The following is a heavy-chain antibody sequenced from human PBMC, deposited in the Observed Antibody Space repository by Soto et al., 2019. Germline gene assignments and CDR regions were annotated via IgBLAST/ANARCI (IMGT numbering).Heavy chain of an antibody. J-gene: IGHJ5*02. CDR2: INHSGST. D-gene: IGHD2-2*02. CDR1: GGSFSGYY. Sequence: PSETLSLTCAVYGGSFSGYYWSWIRQPPGKGLEWIGEINHSGSTNYNPSLKSRVTISVDTSKNQFSLKLSSVTAADTAVYYCARAQVYHNWFDPWGQGTLVTVS. V-gene: IGHV4-34*01. CDR3: ARAQVYHNWFDP.